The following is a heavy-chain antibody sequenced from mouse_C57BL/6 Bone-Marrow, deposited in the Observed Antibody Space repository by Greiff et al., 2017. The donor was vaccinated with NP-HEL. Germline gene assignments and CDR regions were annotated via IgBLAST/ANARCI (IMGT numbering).Heavy chain of an antibody. CDR3: ARSPLITTVVPLAMDY. CDR1: GYTFTSYW. V-gene: IGHV1-53*01. CDR2: INPSNGGT. J-gene: IGHJ4*01. D-gene: IGHD1-1*01. Sequence: QVQLQQPGTELVKPGASVKLSCKASGYTFTSYWMHWVKQRPGQGLEWIGNINPSNGGTNYNEKFKSKATLTVDKSSSTAYMQLSSLTSEDSAVYYCARSPLITTVVPLAMDYWGQGTSVTVSS.